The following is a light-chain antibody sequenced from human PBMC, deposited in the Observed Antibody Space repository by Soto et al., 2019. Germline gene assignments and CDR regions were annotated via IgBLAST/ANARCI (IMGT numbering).Light chain of an antibody. Sequence: DIVMTQSPLSLSVTPGEPASISCRSSQSLLHSNGYNYLDWYLQKPGQSPQLLIYLASSRASGVPDRFSGSGSGTDFTLKISRVEAEDFGVYYCRLSLQIPTFGGGTKVEIK. J-gene: IGKJ4*01. CDR3: RLSLQIPT. CDR2: LAS. V-gene: IGKV2-28*01. CDR1: QSLLHSNGYNY.